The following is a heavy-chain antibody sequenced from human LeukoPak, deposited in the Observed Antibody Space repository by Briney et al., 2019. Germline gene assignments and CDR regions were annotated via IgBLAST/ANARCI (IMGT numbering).Heavy chain of an antibody. CDR2: ISWNSGSI. J-gene: IGHJ6*02. CDR1: GFTFDDYA. Sequence: GGSLRLSCAASGFTFDDYAMHWVRQAPGKGLEWVSGISWNSGSIGYADSVKGRFTISRDNAKNSLYLQMNSLRAEDTAVYYCAKGLPTVTTWWGSVYGMDVWGQGTTVTVSS. CDR3: AKGLPTVTTWWGSVYGMDV. V-gene: IGHV3-9*01. D-gene: IGHD4-17*01.